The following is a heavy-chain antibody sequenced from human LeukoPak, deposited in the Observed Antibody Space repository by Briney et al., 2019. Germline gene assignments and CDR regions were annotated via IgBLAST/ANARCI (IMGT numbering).Heavy chain of an antibody. D-gene: IGHD3-10*02. Sequence: GGSLRLSCAASGFTFSSYSMNWVRQAPGRGLEWVSYISSSSSTIYYADSVKGRFTISRDNAKNSLYLQMNSLRAEDAAVYYCAELGITMIGGVWGKGTTVTISS. CDR2: ISSSSSTI. V-gene: IGHV3-48*01. CDR3: AELGITMIGGV. CDR1: GFTFSSYS. J-gene: IGHJ6*04.